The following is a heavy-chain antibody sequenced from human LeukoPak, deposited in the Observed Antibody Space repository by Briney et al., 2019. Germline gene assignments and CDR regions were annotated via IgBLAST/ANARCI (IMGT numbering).Heavy chain of an antibody. D-gene: IGHD2-21*02. V-gene: IGHV4-59*01. J-gene: IGHJ3*02. CDR2: IYYSGST. CDR3: ARDGAYCGGDCYSGDAFDI. CDR1: GGSISSYY. Sequence: SETLSLTCTVSGGSISSYYWSWIRQPPGKGLEWIGYIYYSGSTNYNPSLKSRVTISVDTSKNQFSLKLSSVTAADTAVYYCARDGAYCGGDCYSGDAFDIWGQGTMVTVSS.